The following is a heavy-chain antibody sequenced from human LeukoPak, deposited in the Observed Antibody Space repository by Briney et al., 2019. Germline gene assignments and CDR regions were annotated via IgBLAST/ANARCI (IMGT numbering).Heavy chain of an antibody. V-gene: IGHV4-34*01. D-gene: IGHD6-13*01. J-gene: IGHJ4*02. CDR3: ARGRGAAAGTPLYYFDY. CDR1: GVSFSGYY. Sequence: PSETLSLTCAVYGVSFSGYYWSWIRQPPGQGLEWIGEINSSGSTNYNPSLKSRVTISVDTSKNPFSLQMSPVTAADTAVYYCARGRGAAAGTPLYYFDYWGQGTLVTVSS. CDR2: INSSGST.